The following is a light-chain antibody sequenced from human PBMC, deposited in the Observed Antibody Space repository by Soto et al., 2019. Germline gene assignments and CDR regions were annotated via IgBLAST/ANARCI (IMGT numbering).Light chain of an antibody. Sequence: QSALTQPASVSGSPGQSITISCTGTSSDVGVYNSVSWYQQHPGKVPKLIIYDVSNRPSGVSNRFSGSKSGNTASLTISGLQAEDEADYYCSSYTIDNTYVFGSGTKLTVL. V-gene: IGLV2-14*01. J-gene: IGLJ1*01. CDR3: SSYTIDNTYV. CDR1: SSDVGVYNS. CDR2: DVS.